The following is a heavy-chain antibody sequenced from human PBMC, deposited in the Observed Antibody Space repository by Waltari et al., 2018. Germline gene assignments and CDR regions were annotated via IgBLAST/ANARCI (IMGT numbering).Heavy chain of an antibody. D-gene: IGHD3-10*01. CDR2: IYYSGST. V-gene: IGHV4-39*01. Sequence: QLQLQESGPGLVKPSETLSLTCTVSGGSISSSSYYWGWIRQPPGKGLEWIGSIYYSGSTYYNPSLKSRVTISVDTSKNQFSLKLSSVTAADTAVYYCARSKPLYYYGSGSFLFDPWGQGTLVTVSS. J-gene: IGHJ5*02. CDR1: GGSISSSSYY. CDR3: ARSKPLYYYGSGSFLFDP.